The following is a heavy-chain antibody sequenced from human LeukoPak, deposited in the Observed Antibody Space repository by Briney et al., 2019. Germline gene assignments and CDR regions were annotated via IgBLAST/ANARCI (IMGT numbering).Heavy chain of an antibody. V-gene: IGHV6-1*01. Sequence: SQTLSLTCAISGDSVSNNTAAWNWIRQSPSRGLEWLGRTYYRSKWYNDYAVSVKSRITINPDTSKNQFSLQLNSVTPEDTAVYYCARDGLNTMVRGKIHYNYMDVWGKGTTVSISS. D-gene: IGHD3-10*01. CDR3: ARDGLNTMVRGKIHYNYMDV. CDR1: GDSVSNNTAA. J-gene: IGHJ6*03. CDR2: TYYRSKWYN.